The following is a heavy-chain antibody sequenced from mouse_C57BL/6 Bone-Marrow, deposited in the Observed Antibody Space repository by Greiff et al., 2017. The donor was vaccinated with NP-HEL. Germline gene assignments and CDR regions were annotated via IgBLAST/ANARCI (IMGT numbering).Heavy chain of an antibody. V-gene: IGHV1-55*01. CDR2: IYPGSGST. J-gene: IGHJ3*01. CDR3: ARSREGPAWFAY. CDR1: GYTFTSYW. Sequence: QVQLQQSGAELVKPGASVKMSCKASGYTFTSYWITWVKQRPGQGLEWIGDIYPGSGSTNYNEKFKSKATLTVDTSSSTAYMQLSSLTSEDSAVYYCARSREGPAWFAYWGQGTLVTVSA.